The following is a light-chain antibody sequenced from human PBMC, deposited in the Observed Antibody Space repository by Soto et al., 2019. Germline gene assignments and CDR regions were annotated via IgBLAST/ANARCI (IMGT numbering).Light chain of an antibody. CDR2: GAS. V-gene: IGKV3-20*01. J-gene: IGKJ1*01. CDR3: QQYGSSPPT. Sequence: EIVLTQSPGTLSLSPGERATLSCRASQSVTNDYVAWYQRKPGRAPRLLIYGASYRATDIPRRFSGSGSGTDFTLTITRLEPEDFAVYYGQQYGSSPPTFGQGTKVESK. CDR1: QSVTNDY.